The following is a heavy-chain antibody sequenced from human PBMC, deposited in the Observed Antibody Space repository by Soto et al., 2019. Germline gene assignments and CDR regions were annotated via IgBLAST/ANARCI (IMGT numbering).Heavy chain of an antibody. CDR1: GFTFSSYA. D-gene: IGHD3-3*01. Sequence: EVQLLESGGGLVQPGGSLRLSCAASGFTFSSYAMSWVRQAPGKGLEWASAISGSGGSTYYADSVKGRFTISRDNSKNTLYLQMNSLRAEDTAVYYCAKDLAQGIFGVVKDAFDIWGQGTMVTVSS. CDR2: ISGSGGST. CDR3: AKDLAQGIFGVVKDAFDI. J-gene: IGHJ3*02. V-gene: IGHV3-23*01.